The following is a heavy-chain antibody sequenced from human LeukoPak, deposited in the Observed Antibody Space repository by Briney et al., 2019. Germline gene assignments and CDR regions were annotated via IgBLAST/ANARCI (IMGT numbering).Heavy chain of an antibody. V-gene: IGHV3-11*01. CDR3: ARSCYSPPYYYYYYMDV. D-gene: IGHD3-3*01. J-gene: IGHJ6*03. CDR2: ISSSGSTI. Sequence: MAGGSLRLSCAASGFTFSDYYMSWIRQAPGKGLEWVSYISSSGSTIYYADSVKGRFTISRDNAKNSLYLQMNRLRAEDTAVYYCARSCYSPPYYYYYYMDVWGKGTTVTVSS. CDR1: GFTFSDYY.